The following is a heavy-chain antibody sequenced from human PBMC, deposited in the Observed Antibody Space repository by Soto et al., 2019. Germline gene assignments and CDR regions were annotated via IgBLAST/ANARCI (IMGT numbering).Heavy chain of an antibody. J-gene: IGHJ3*02. V-gene: IGHV3-72*01. CDR2: TRNKANSYTT. Sequence: GGSLRLSCAASGLTVSDHYMDWVRQAPGKGLEWVGRTRNKANSYTTEYAASVEGRFTISRDDSKDSLYLQMNSLKTEDTAVYFCARDSGSPYSAFDIWGQGTMVTVSS. CDR3: ARDSGSPYSAFDI. CDR1: GLTVSDHY. D-gene: IGHD1-26*01.